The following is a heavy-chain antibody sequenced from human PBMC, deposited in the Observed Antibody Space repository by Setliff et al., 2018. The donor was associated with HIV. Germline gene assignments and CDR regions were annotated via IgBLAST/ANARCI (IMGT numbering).Heavy chain of an antibody. CDR1: GGSISSYY. CDR2: IYYSGST. CDR3: ARGGSSGWERGLGYYYYYYMDV. J-gene: IGHJ6*03. V-gene: IGHV4-59*01. D-gene: IGHD6-19*01. Sequence: SETLSLTCTVSGGSISSYYWSWIRQPPGKGLEWIGYIYYSGSTNYNPSLKSRVTISVGTSKNQFSLKLSSVTAADTAVYYCARGGSSGWERGLGYYYYYYMDVWAEGPRSPSP.